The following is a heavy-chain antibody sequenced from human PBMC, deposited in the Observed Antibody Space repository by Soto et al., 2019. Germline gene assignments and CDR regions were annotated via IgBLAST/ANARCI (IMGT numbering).Heavy chain of an antibody. D-gene: IGHD3-16*01. CDR3: ARDLWGSWTVDY. CDR1: GYTFQNYH. CDR2: IHPSGDTK. Sequence: QVQLVQSGAEVKEPGASVKVSCKASGYTFQNYHMHWVRQAPGQGLEWRGIIHPSGDTKTYAQRFQGRLAMTRDTSTSTAYMELSSLTSEDTAVYFCARDLWGSWTVDYWGQGTLVTVSS. V-gene: IGHV1-46*02. J-gene: IGHJ4*02.